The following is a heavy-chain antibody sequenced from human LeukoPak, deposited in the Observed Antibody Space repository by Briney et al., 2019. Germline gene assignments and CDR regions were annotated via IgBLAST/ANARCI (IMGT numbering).Heavy chain of an antibody. CDR2: MNPKTGNT. D-gene: IGHD4-11*01. Sequence: ASVKVSCKASGYTFTSYDINWVRQATGQGLEWMGWMNPKTGNTGSAQKFQGRVTITGNTSISTAYMELSSLRSEDTAMYYCVRIYYSNAFDIWGQGTMVTVSS. J-gene: IGHJ3*02. V-gene: IGHV1-8*01. CDR1: GYTFTSYD. CDR3: VRIYYSNAFDI.